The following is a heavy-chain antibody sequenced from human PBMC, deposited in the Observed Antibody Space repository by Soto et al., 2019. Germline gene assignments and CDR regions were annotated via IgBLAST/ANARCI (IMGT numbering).Heavy chain of an antibody. CDR3: AKETSIAVADAFDI. CDR2: IWYDGRNK. D-gene: IGHD6-19*01. Sequence: GGSLRLSCAASGFTFSSYGMHWVRQAPGKGLEWVAVIWYDGRNKYYEDYVKGRFTNSRDNSKNTLYLQMNSLRADDTAVYYCAKETSIAVADAFDIWGQGTMVTVSS. CDR1: GFTFSSYG. V-gene: IGHV3-33*06. J-gene: IGHJ3*02.